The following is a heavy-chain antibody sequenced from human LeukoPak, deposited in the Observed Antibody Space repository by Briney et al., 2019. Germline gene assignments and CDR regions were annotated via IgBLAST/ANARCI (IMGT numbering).Heavy chain of an antibody. CDR2: IKQDGSEK. CDR1: GFIFNNNF. Sequence: GGSLRLSCAASGFIFNNNFMSWVRQVPGKGLEWLANIKQDGSEKTYVDSGKGRFTIFRDNAKNLLYLQMNSLRAEDTAVYYCAREGFYYFDFWGQGALVTVAS. V-gene: IGHV3-7*01. CDR3: AREGFYYFDF. J-gene: IGHJ4*01.